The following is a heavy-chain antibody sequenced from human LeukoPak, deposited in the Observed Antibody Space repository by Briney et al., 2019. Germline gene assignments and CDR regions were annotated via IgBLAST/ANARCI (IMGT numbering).Heavy chain of an antibody. CDR1: GYSFTSYW. D-gene: IGHD6-19*01. Sequence: GESLKISCKGSGYSFTSYWIGGVRQMPGKGLEWMGIIYPGDSDTRYSPSFQGQVTISADKSISTAYLQWSSLKASDTTMYYCARHYTEWLEGFFDYWGQGTLVTVSS. CDR3: ARHYTEWLEGFFDY. V-gene: IGHV5-51*01. J-gene: IGHJ4*02. CDR2: IYPGDSDT.